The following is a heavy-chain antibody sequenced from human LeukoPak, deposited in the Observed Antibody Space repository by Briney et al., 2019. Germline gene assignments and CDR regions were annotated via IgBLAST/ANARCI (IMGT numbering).Heavy chain of an antibody. CDR3: AREGPWST. CDR1: GFTFSSNA. J-gene: IGHJ5*02. Sequence: GGSLRLSCAASGFTFSSNAMSWVRQAPGKGLEWVSSISSSSSYIYYADSVKGRFTISRDNAKNSLYLQMNSLRAEDTAVYYCAREGPWSTWGQGTLVTVSS. V-gene: IGHV3-21*01. CDR2: ISSSSSYI. D-gene: IGHD2-8*02.